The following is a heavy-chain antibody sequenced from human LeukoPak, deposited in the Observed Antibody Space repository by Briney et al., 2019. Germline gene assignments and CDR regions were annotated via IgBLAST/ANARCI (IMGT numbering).Heavy chain of an antibody. CDR2: IFYSGST. V-gene: IGHV4-39*07. CDR3: ARDSGGQWLTLYYFDY. J-gene: IGHJ4*02. Sequence: SETLSLTCTVSSGSISTSNYYWGWVRQPPGKALEWIGNIFYSGSTYYSPSLKSRVTISLDTSRNQFSLKLNSVTAADTAVYYCARDSGGQWLTLYYFDYWGQGTLVTVSS. D-gene: IGHD6-19*01. CDR1: SGSISTSNYY.